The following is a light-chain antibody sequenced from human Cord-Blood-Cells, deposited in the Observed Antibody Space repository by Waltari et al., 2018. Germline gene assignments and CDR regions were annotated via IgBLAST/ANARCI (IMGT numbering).Light chain of an antibody. CDR1: QGISSW. V-gene: IGKV1-12*01. Sequence: DIQMTKTPSSVSASVGDRVTITCRASQGISSWLAWYQQKPGKAPKLLNYAASSLQSGVPSRFSGSESGTEFTLTINSLQPEGFATYYCQQANSFPYSFGQGTKLEIK. CDR2: AAS. J-gene: IGKJ2*01. CDR3: QQANSFPYS.